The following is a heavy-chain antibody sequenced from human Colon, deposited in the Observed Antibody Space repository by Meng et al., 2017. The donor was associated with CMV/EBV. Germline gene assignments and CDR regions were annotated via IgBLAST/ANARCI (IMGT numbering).Heavy chain of an antibody. J-gene: IGHJ4*02. D-gene: IGHD3-10*01. CDR3: VMLPPGF. CDR1: GSTPSTFV. CDR2: VHSSGSME. Sequence: EVQRLWPGGYFVQPGCAPSRSCAASGSTPSTFVLDWVRQVPGKGPVCVSRVHSSGSMETYEDSVKGRFTASRDNTKNTFYLQMNSLRDEDTAVYYCVMLPPGFWGQGTLVTVSS. V-gene: IGHV3-74*02.